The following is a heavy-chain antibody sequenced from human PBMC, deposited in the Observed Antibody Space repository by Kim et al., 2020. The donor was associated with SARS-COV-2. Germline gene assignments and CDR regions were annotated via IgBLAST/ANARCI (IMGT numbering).Heavy chain of an antibody. CDR3: AKKRV. CDR2: SGSGGST. V-gene: IGHV3-23*01. Sequence: SGSGGSTYDADSVKGRFTISRDNSKNTLYLQMNSLRAEDTAVYYCAKKRVWGQGTLVTVSS. J-gene: IGHJ4*02. D-gene: IGHD6-6*01.